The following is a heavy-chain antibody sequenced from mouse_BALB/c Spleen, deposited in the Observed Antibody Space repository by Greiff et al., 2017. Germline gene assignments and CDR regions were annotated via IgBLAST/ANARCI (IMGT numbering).Heavy chain of an antibody. CDR3: ARRITTVVVDY. V-gene: IGHV1-7*01. D-gene: IGHD1-1*01. Sequence: QVQLQQSGAELAKPGASVKMSCKASGYTFTSYWMHWVKQRPGQGLEWIGYINPSTGYTEYNQKFKDKATLTADKSSSTAYMQLSSLTSEDSAVYYCARRITTVVVDYWGQGTTLTVSS. J-gene: IGHJ2*01. CDR2: INPSTGYT. CDR1: GYTFTSYW.